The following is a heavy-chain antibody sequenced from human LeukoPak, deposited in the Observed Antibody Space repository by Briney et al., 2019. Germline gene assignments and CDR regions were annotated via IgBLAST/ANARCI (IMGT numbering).Heavy chain of an antibody. CDR3: AKGGATVTTRDGFDP. CDR1: GGSISSSN. J-gene: IGHJ5*02. D-gene: IGHD4-17*01. V-gene: IGHV3-23*01. Sequence: ETLSLTCAVSGGSISSSNWWSWVRQPPGKGLEWVSAISGSGGSTHYADSVKGRFTISRDNSKNTLYLQMNSLRAEDTAVYYCAKGGATVTTRDGFDPWGQGTLVTVSS. CDR2: ISGSGGST.